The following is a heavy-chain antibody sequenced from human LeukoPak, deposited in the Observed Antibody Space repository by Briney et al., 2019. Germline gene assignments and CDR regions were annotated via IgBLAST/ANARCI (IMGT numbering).Heavy chain of an antibody. CDR1: GFTFSSYA. J-gene: IGHJ4*02. V-gene: IGHV3-23*01. CDR2: ISGSGGST. CDR3: AKPMDYDSSGQIRGGLDY. D-gene: IGHD3-22*01. Sequence: GGSLRLSCAASGFTFSSYAMPWVRQAPGKGLEWVSAISGSGGSTYYADSVKGRFTISRDNSKNTLYLQMNSLRAEDTAVYYCAKPMDYDSSGQIRGGLDYWGQGTLVTVSS.